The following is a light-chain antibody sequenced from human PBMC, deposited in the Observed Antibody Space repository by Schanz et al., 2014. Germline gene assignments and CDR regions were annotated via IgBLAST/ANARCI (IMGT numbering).Light chain of an antibody. Sequence: EIVLTQSPGSLSLSPGERATLSCRASQSLTSSYLAWYQQKPGQAPRLLIHGAFTRATGIPDRFSGSGSGTDFTLTISRLEPEDFAVYYCQHYGSSPGVTFGGGTKVEMK. J-gene: IGKJ4*01. V-gene: IGKV3-20*01. CDR1: QSLTSSY. CDR3: QHYGSSPGVT. CDR2: GAF.